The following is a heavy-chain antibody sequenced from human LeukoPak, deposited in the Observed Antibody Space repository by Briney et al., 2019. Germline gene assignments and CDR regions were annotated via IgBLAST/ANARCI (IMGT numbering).Heavy chain of an antibody. D-gene: IGHD6-13*01. CDR1: GYTFTSYY. V-gene: IGHV1-46*01. CDR2: INPSGGST. J-gene: IGHJ5*02. CDR3: ARDIADNWFDP. Sequence: ASVKVSCKASGYTFTSYYMHWVRQAPGQGLEWMGIINPSGGSTSYAQKFQGRVTMTRDTSTSTVYMEVSSLRSEDTAVYYCARDIADNWFDPSGQGTLVTVSS.